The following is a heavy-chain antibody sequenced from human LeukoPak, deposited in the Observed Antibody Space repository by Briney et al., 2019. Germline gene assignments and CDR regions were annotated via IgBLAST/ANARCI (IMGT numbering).Heavy chain of an antibody. CDR3: AREGVIGDGYNFFDY. CDR2: INPSGGST. D-gene: IGHD5-24*01. CDR1: GYTFTNYY. Sequence: ASVKVSCKASGYTFTNYYMHWVRQAPGQGLEWMGIINPSGGSTSYAQKFQGRVTMSRDTSISTVYMELSRLRSDDTALYYCAREGVIGDGYNFFDYWGQGTLVTVSS. J-gene: IGHJ4*02. V-gene: IGHV1-46*01.